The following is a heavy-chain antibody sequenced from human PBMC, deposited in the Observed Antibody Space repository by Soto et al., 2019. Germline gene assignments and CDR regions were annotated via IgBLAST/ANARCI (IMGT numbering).Heavy chain of an antibody. Sequence: QVQLVESGGGVVQPGRSLRLSCAASGFTFSSYGMHWVRQAPGKGLEWVAVISYGGSNKYYAGSVKGRFTLSRDSSKRTLYLQMNSLRAEDTAVYYCARSASVAATSTGFDYWGQGTLVTVSS. CDR3: ARSASVAATSTGFDY. CDR1: GFTFSSYG. D-gene: IGHD1-26*01. CDR2: ISYGGSNK. V-gene: IGHV3-30*03. J-gene: IGHJ4*02.